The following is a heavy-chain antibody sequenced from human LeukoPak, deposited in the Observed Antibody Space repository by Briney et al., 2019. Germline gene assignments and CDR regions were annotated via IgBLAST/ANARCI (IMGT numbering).Heavy chain of an antibody. J-gene: IGHJ4*02. V-gene: IGHV4-59*01. CDR1: GGSISSYY. Sequence: SETLSLTCAVYGGSISSYYWSWIRQPPGKGLEWIGYIYYSGSTNYNPSLKSRVTISVDTSKNQFSLKLSSVTAADTAVYYCARGPPWYDFWSGSYYFDYWGQGTLVTVSS. CDR3: ARGPPWYDFWSGSYYFDY. D-gene: IGHD3-3*01. CDR2: IYYSGST.